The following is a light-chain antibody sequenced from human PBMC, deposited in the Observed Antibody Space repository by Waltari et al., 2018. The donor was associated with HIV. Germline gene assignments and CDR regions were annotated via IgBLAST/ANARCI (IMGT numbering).Light chain of an antibody. J-gene: IGLJ1*01. CDR1: FSNLGANT. CDR3: SAWDDSLSATV. CDR2: GHN. V-gene: IGLV1-44*01. Sequence: QSVMSHPPSASGTPGQTVTISCSGRFSNLGANTVNWYQQSPGTAPRLLSYGHNRRPSGVPDRFAGSMSGTSASLTIGGLQSEEEADYYCSAWDDSLSATVFGTGTRVTVL.